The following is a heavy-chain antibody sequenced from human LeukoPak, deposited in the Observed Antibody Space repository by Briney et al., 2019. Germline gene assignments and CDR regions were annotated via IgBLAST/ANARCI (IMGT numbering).Heavy chain of an antibody. CDR3: ARLGDYYDSSGYYVYDYFDY. CDR1: GFTFSSYS. J-gene: IGHJ4*02. D-gene: IGHD3-22*01. V-gene: IGHV3-21*01. CDR2: ISSSSSYI. Sequence: GGSLRPSCAASGFTFSSYSMNWVRQAPGKGLEWVSSISSSSSYIYYADSVKGRFTISRDNAKNSLYLQMNSQRAEDTAVYYCARLGDYYDSSGYYVYDYFDYGGQGTLVTVSS.